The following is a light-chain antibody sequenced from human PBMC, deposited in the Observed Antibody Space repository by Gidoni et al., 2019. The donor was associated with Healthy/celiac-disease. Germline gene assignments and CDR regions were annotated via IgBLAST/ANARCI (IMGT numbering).Light chain of an antibody. V-gene: IGKV1-27*01. CDR3: QKYNSAPWT. CDR1: QCISNY. Sequence: DIQMTQSPSSLSASEGDRVTITCRASQCISNYLAWYQQKPGKVPKLLIYAASTLQSGVPSRFSGSGSGTDFTLTISSLQPEDVATYYCQKYNSAPWTFGQGTKVEIK. CDR2: AAS. J-gene: IGKJ1*01.